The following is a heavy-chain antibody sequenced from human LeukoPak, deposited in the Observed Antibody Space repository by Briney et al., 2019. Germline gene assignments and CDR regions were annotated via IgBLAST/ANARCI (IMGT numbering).Heavy chain of an antibody. Sequence: GGSLRLSCAASGFTFSSYAMSWVRQAPGKGLEWVSVISGSGGSTYYADSVKGRFTISRDNSKNTLYLQMNSLRAEDTAVYYCAKVKYVVIVPAAPYDYWGQGTLVTVSS. CDR3: AKVKYVVIVPAAPYDY. CDR2: ISGSGGST. J-gene: IGHJ4*02. D-gene: IGHD2-2*01. V-gene: IGHV3-23*01. CDR1: GFTFSSYA.